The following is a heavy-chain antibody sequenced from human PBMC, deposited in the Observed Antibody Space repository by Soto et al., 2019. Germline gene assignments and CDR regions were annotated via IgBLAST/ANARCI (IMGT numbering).Heavy chain of an antibody. D-gene: IGHD3-22*01. V-gene: IGHV1-2*02. J-gene: IGHJ4*02. CDR1: GYTFTGYY. CDR2: INPNSGGT. Sequence: ASVKVSCKASGYTFTGYYIHWVRQAPGQGLEWMGWINPNSGGTNYAQKFQGRVTMTRDTSISTAYMELSRLRSDDTAVYYCARARGEHYYDSRGHQWYFDYWGQGTLVTVYS. CDR3: ARARGEHYYDSRGHQWYFDY.